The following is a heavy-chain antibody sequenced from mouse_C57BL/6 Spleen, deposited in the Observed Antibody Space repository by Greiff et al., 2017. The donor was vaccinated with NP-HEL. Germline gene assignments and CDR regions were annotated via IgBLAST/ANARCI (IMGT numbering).Heavy chain of an antibody. Sequence: EVKLMESGAELVKPGASVKLSCTASGFNIKDYYMHWVKQRTEQGLEWIGRIDPEDGETKYAPKFQGKATITADTSSNTAYLQLSSLTSEDTAVYYCARDYGSSYSYAMDYWGQGTSVTVSS. J-gene: IGHJ4*01. D-gene: IGHD1-1*01. CDR2: IDPEDGET. CDR1: GFNIKDYY. CDR3: ARDYGSSYSYAMDY. V-gene: IGHV14-2*01.